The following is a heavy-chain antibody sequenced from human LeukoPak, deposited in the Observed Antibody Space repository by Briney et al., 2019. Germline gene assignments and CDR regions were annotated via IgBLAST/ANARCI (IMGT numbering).Heavy chain of an antibody. D-gene: IGHD2/OR15-2a*01. J-gene: IGHJ4*02. V-gene: IGHV3-30*18. CDR1: GFTFSDYG. CDR3: AKVKTCSFYYFDN. CDR2: ISYDGSNK. Sequence: GGSLRLSCAASGFTFSDYGMHWVRQAPGKGLEWVAVISYDGSNKYYADSVKGRFTLSRDNSKNTLYLQMNRLRTEDTAVYYCAKVKTCSFYYFDNWGQGTLDTVSS.